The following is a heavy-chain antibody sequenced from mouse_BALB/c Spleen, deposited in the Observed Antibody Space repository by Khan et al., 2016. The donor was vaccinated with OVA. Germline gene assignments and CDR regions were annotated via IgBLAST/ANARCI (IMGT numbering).Heavy chain of an antibody. D-gene: IGHD4-1*01. CDR1: AYSITSDYA. J-gene: IGHJ2*01. Sequence: EVELVESGPGLVKPSQSLSLTCTVTAYSITSDYAWSWIRQFPGNKLEWMGYISYSGNTKYNPSLKSRISVTRDTSKNQFFLQLNSVTTEDTATYYCARMSGGDFDFWGQGTTLTVSS. V-gene: IGHV3-2*02. CDR3: ARMSGGDFDF. CDR2: ISYSGNT.